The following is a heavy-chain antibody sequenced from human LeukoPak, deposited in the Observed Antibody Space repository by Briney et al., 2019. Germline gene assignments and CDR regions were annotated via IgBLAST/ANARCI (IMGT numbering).Heavy chain of an antibody. V-gene: IGHV4-30-4*01. J-gene: IGHJ5*02. CDR1: GGSISSGDYY. CDR3: ARGVVPAAQGWWFDP. CDR2: IYYSGST. D-gene: IGHD2-2*01. Sequence: SETLSLTCTVSGGSISSGDYYWSWIRQPPGKGLEWIGYIYYSGSTYYNPSLKSRVTISVDTSKNQFSLKLGSVTAADTAVYYCARGVVPAAQGWWFDPWGQGTLVTVSS.